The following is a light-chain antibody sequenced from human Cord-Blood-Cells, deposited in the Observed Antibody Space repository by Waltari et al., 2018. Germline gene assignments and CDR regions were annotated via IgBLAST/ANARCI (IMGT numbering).Light chain of an antibody. CDR3: CSYAGSSTFVV. V-gene: IGLV2-23*03. J-gene: IGLJ2*01. CDR1: SSDVGSYNL. Sequence: QSALTQPASVSGSPGQSITISCTGTSSDVGSYNLVSCYQQHPGKAPKLMIYEGSRRPSGGSNLFSGSKSGNTASLTISGLQAEDEADYYCCSYAGSSTFVVFGGGTKLTVL. CDR2: EGS.